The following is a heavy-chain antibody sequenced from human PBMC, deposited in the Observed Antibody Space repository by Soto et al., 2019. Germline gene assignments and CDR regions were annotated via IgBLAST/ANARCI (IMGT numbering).Heavy chain of an antibody. D-gene: IGHD1-7*01. V-gene: IGHV3-33*01. Sequence: RLSCAASGFTFSSYGMHWVRQAPGKGLEWVAVIWYDGSNKYYADSVKGRFTISRDNSKNTLYLQMNSLRPEDTAVYYCARDHFDWNYVQLIRPGYPYGMDVWGQGTTVTVSS. J-gene: IGHJ6*02. CDR2: IWYDGSNK. CDR1: GFTFSSYG. CDR3: ARDHFDWNYVQLIRPGYPYGMDV.